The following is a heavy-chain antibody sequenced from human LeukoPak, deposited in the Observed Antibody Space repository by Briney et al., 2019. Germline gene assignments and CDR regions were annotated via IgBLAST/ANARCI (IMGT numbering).Heavy chain of an antibody. Sequence: SETLSLTCTVSGFSIRSGYYWGWIRLPPGKGLEWVGTIHHSGSTYYNPSLKSRVTMSVDTSNNQFSLRMTSVTAADTAVYHCARVLCSSTSCYSSPWFDPWGQGTLVTVSS. CDR1: GFSIRSGYY. CDR2: IHHSGST. V-gene: IGHV4-38-2*02. CDR3: ARVLCSSTSCYSSPWFDP. J-gene: IGHJ5*02. D-gene: IGHD2-2*01.